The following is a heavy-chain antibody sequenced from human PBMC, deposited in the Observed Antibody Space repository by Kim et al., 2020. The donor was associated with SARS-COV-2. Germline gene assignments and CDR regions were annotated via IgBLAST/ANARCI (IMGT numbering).Heavy chain of an antibody. V-gene: IGHV3-23*01. J-gene: IGHJ6*02. CDR1: GFTFRSFA. Sequence: GGSLRLSCAASGFTFRSFAMHWVRQAPGKGLVWVSGINGNGSRTCYADSVKGRFTISRDNSKNTLYLQMINLRAEDTAVYYCTKDINVTTFLPIDYLYYYVMDVGGQGTTVTVS. CDR2: INGNGSRT. D-gene: IGHD3-16*01. CDR3: TKDINVTTFLPIDYLYYYVMDV.